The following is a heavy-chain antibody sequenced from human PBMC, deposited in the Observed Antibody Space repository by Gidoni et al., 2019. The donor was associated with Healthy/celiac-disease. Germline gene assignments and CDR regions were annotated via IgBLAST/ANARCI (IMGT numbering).Heavy chain of an antibody. J-gene: IGHJ6*02. Sequence: QVQLVQSGAEVKKPGASVKVSCKASGYTFTSYAMHWVRQAPGQRLEWMGWINAGNGNTKYSQKFQGRVTITRDTSASTAYMELSSLRSEDTAVYYCARGAQEDYDILTGPLGYGMDVWGQGTTVTVSS. V-gene: IGHV1-3*01. D-gene: IGHD3-9*01. CDR3: ARGAQEDYDILTGPLGYGMDV. CDR2: INAGNGNT. CDR1: GYTFTSYA.